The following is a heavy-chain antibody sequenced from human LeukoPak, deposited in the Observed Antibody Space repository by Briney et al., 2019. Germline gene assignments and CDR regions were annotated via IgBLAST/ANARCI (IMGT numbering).Heavy chain of an antibody. CDR3: ARGYYYGSGSYGDY. Sequence: ASVKVSCKASGYTFTSYDINWVRQATGQGLEWMGWMNPNSGNTGYAQKFQGRVTMTRNTSISTAYMELSSLRSEDTAMYYCARGYYYGSGSYGDYWGQGTLVTVSS. V-gene: IGHV1-8*01. CDR2: MNPNSGNT. J-gene: IGHJ4*02. D-gene: IGHD3-10*01. CDR1: GYTFTSYD.